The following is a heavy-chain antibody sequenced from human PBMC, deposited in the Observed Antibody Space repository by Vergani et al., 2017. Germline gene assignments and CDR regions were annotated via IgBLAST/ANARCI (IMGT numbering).Heavy chain of an antibody. J-gene: IGHJ3*02. Sequence: EVQLVESGGGLVKPGGSLRLSCAASGFTFSSYSMNWVRQAPGKGLEWVSSISSSSSYIYYADSVKGRFTISRDNAKNSLYLQMNSLRAEDTAVYYCARYWVRRTNDAFDIWGQGTMVTVSS. D-gene: IGHD5-12*01. CDR3: ARYWVRRTNDAFDI. CDR1: GFTFSSYS. V-gene: IGHV3-21*01. CDR2: ISSSSSYI.